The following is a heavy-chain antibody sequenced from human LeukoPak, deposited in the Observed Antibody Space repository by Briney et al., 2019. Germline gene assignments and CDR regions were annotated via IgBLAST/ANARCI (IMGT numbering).Heavy chain of an antibody. Sequence: PGGSLRLSCVASGFTPSSNYMSWVRQAPGQGLEWVSVIYSGGSTYYADSVKGRFTISRDNSKNTLYLQMNSLRAEDTAVYYCASGSGSYRTPYYYMDVWGTGTTVTVSS. CDR3: ASGSGSYRTPYYYMDV. J-gene: IGHJ6*03. D-gene: IGHD3-10*01. V-gene: IGHV3-53*01. CDR2: IYSGGST. CDR1: GFTPSSNY.